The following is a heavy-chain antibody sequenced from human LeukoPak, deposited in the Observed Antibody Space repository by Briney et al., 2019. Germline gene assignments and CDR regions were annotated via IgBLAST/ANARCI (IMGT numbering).Heavy chain of an antibody. Sequence: PSETLSLTCTVSGGSMSPYHWSWIRQPPGKGLEWTGYIYYSGSTNYNPSLKCRVTISVDTSKNQFSLKLSSVTAADTAMYYCARAVSGRFDYWGQGTLVTVSS. CDR3: ARAVSGRFDY. V-gene: IGHV4-59*08. D-gene: IGHD6-19*01. CDR1: GGSMSPYH. CDR2: IYYSGST. J-gene: IGHJ4*02.